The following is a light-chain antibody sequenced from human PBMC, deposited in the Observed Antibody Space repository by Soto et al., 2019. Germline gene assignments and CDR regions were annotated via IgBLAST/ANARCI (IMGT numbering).Light chain of an antibody. J-gene: IGKJ1*01. Sequence: DIQMTQSPSSLSASVGDTVTITCRASQGVANHLAWYQQKPGGVPELLISAASTLQSGVPSRFSGSGSGTDFTLTISSLQPEDSATYYCLQDFSYPRTFGQRTKVDIK. CDR3: LQDFSYPRT. CDR2: AAS. CDR1: QGVANH. V-gene: IGKV1-27*01.